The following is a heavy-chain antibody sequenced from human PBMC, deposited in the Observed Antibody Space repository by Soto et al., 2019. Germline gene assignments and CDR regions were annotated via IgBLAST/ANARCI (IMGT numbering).Heavy chain of an antibody. CDR2: IYHSGST. J-gene: IGHJ6*02. V-gene: IGHV4-4*02. Sequence: ASETLSLTCAVSGGSISSCNWWSWVRQPPGKGLEWIGEIYHSGSTNYNPSLKSRVTISVDKSKNQFSLKLSSVTAADTAVYYCARLASMVRGGAGQGYYGMDVWGQGTTVTVSS. CDR3: ARLASMVRGGAGQGYYGMDV. CDR1: GGSISSCNW. D-gene: IGHD3-10*01.